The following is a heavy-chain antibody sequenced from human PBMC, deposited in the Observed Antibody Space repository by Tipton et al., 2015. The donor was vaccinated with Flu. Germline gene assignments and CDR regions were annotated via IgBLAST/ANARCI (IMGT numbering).Heavy chain of an antibody. CDR3: ARRKTVTTRLTYFDY. Sequence: TLSLTCAVSGGSISSGGYSWIWIRQPPGKGLEWIGYIYHSGSTYYNASLKSRVTISVDRSKNQFSLKLSSVTAADTAVYYCARRKTVTTRLTYFDYWGQGTLVTVSS. V-gene: IGHV4-30-2*01. CDR2: IYHSGST. D-gene: IGHD4-17*01. CDR1: GGSISSGGYS. J-gene: IGHJ4*02.